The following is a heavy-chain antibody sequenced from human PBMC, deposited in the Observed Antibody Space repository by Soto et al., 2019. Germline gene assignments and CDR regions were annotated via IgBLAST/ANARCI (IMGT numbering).Heavy chain of an antibody. V-gene: IGHV4-30-4*01. CDR1: GGSISSGDYY. Sequence: QVQLQESGPGRVKPSQTLSLTCTVSGGSISSGDYYWSWLRQPPGKGLEWIGYIYYSGSTYYNPSLQSRVTISVETSKNQFSLKLSSVTAADTAVYYCAREATIAARLDSWGQGTLVTVSS. J-gene: IGHJ4*02. CDR3: AREATIAARLDS. D-gene: IGHD6-6*01. CDR2: IYYSGST.